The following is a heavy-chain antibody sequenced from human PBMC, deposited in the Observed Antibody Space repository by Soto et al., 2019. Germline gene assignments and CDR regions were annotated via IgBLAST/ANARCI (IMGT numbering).Heavy chain of an antibody. CDR2: IVVGSGNT. J-gene: IGHJ5*02. V-gene: IGHV1-58*01. CDR3: AAAYSYDYVWGSYRPHGFDP. D-gene: IGHD3-16*02. Sequence: SVKVSCKASGFTFTSSAVQWVRQARGQRLEWIGWIVVGSGNTNYAQEFQERVTITRDMSTSTAYMELSSLRSEDTAVYYCAAAYSYDYVWGSYRPHGFDPWGQGTLVTVSS. CDR1: GFTFTSSA.